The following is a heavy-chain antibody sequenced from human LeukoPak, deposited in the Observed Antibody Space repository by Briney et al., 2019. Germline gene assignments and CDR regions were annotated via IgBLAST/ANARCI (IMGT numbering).Heavy chain of an antibody. CDR1: GYRFSSYW. Sequence: GESLKISCKASGYRFSSYWIGWVRQMPGKGLEWMALIYPGDSDTRYSPSFQGQVTVSADKSISTAYLQWGSLKASDTSMYYCARQMDSSGYYAFDIWGQGTMVTVSS. J-gene: IGHJ3*02. CDR2: IYPGDSDT. V-gene: IGHV5-51*01. D-gene: IGHD3-22*01. CDR3: ARQMDSSGYYAFDI.